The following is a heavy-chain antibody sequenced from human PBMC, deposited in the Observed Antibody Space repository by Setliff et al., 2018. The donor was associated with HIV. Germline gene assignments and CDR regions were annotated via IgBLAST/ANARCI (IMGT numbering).Heavy chain of an antibody. CDR2: IFHSGTT. CDR3: ARAPFYSGYDSHDSSGYYLDAFDI. V-gene: IGHV4-59*08. D-gene: IGHD3-22*01. CDR1: GDSVSSFY. Sequence: SETLSLTCTVSGDSVSSFYWSWIRQPPRMGLEWIGYIFHSGTTNFNPSLKSRVTISLDTSKNQFSLKVNSVTAADTAVYYCARAPFYSGYDSHDSSGYYLDAFDIWGPGTMVTVSS. J-gene: IGHJ3*02.